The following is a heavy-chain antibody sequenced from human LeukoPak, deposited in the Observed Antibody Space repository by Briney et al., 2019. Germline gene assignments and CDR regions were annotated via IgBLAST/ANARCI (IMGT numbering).Heavy chain of an antibody. J-gene: IGHJ4*02. D-gene: IGHD6-6*01. V-gene: IGHV4-34*01. CDR3: ARVNIAALPHFDY. CDR2: INHSGSS. Sequence: SETLSLTCAVYGGSFSGYYWTWIRQPPGKGLEWIGEINHSGSSNYNPSLKSRVTISVDTSKNQFSLKLTSVTAADTAVYYCARVNIAALPHFDYWGQGTLVTVSS. CDR1: GGSFSGYY.